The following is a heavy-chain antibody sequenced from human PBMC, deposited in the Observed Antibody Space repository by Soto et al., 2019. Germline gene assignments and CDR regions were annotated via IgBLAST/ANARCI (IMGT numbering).Heavy chain of an antibody. Sequence: EVQLLESGGGLVQPGGSLRLSCAASGFTFSSYAMSWVRQAPGKGLEWVSAISGSGGSTYYADSVKGRFTIPRDNSKNTLYLQMNSLRAEDTAVYYCAKGGLGVWFGELYPWGQGTLVTVSS. CDR1: GFTFSSYA. V-gene: IGHV3-23*01. CDR2: ISGSGGST. J-gene: IGHJ5*02. CDR3: AKGGLGVWFGELYP. D-gene: IGHD3-10*01.